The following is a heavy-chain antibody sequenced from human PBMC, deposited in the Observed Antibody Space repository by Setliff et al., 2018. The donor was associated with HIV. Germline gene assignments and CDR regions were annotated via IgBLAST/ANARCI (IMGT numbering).Heavy chain of an antibody. Sequence: SETLSLTCSVSGYSIANGYYWGWFRQSPGKGLEWIATIYQTGSIYYNPSLQNRVTLLLDMSKNQFSLKLSSVTAADTAVYYCARQAWHSGRNGYFVDYWGQGTLVTVSS. CDR1: GYSIANGYY. CDR3: ARQAWHSGRNGYFVDY. V-gene: IGHV4-38-2*02. D-gene: IGHD2-15*01. J-gene: IGHJ4*02. CDR2: IYQTGSI.